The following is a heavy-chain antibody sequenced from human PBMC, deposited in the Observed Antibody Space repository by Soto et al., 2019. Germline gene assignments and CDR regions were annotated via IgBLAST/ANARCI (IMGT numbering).Heavy chain of an antibody. J-gene: IGHJ4*02. Sequence: QVQMVESGGGVVQPGRSLRLSCAASGFTFSSYGMHWVRQAPGKGLEWVAVIWYDGSNKYYADSVKGRFTISRDNSKNTLYLQMNSLRAEDTAVYYCARGLRRISRKVGWFDFDYWGQGTLVTVSS. D-gene: IGHD3-10*01. V-gene: IGHV3-33*01. CDR3: ARGLRRISRKVGWFDFDY. CDR2: IWYDGSNK. CDR1: GFTFSSYG.